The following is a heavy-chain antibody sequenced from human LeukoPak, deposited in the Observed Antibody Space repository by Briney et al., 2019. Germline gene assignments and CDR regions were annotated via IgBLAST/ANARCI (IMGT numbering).Heavy chain of an antibody. Sequence: GGSLRLSCAASGFTFSSYGMHWVRQAPGKGLEWVAFIRYDGSNKYYADSVKGRFTISRDNSKNTLYLQMNSLRAEDTAVYYCAKVRYFDWLAFDYWGQGTLVTVSS. D-gene: IGHD3-9*01. J-gene: IGHJ4*02. CDR2: IRYDGSNK. V-gene: IGHV3-30*02. CDR1: GFTFSSYG. CDR3: AKVRYFDWLAFDY.